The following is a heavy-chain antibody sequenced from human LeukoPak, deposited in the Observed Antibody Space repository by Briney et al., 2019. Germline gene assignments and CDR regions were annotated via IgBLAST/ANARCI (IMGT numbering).Heavy chain of an antibody. D-gene: IGHD2-2*01. J-gene: IGHJ6*03. CDR3: ARGGRSTGSYYYYYYMAV. CDR1: GGSISSGGYY. Sequence: SETLSLTCTVSGGSISSGGYYWSWVRQPPGNGLEWIGYIYHSGITYYNPSRKSRFTISVNRSKNQCSLKLSSVTAAETAVYYCARGGRSTGSYYYYYYMAVWGKGTTVTVSS. V-gene: IGHV4-30-2*01. CDR2: IYHSGIT.